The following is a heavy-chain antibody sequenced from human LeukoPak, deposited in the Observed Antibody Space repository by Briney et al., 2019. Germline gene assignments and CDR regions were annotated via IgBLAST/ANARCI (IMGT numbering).Heavy chain of an antibody. CDR3: AKDKYHDSSGTFDY. V-gene: IGHV3-23*01. D-gene: IGHD3-22*01. CDR2: ISGSGGST. J-gene: IGHJ4*02. CDR1: GFTFSSYA. Sequence: GGSLRLSCAASGFTFSSYAMSWVRQAPGKGLEWVSAISGSGGSTYYADSVKGRFTISRDNSKNTLYLQMNSLRAEDTAIYYCAKDKYHDSSGTFDYWGQGTLVTVSS.